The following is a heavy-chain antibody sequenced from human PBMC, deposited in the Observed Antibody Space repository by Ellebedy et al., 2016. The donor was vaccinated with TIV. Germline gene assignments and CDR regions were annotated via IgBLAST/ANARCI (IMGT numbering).Heavy chain of an antibody. D-gene: IGHD2-15*01. V-gene: IGHV3-30*03. CDR2: ISYDGSNK. Sequence: GESLKISCAASGFTFSGYGMHWVRQAPGTGLEWVAFISYDGSNKYYADSVKGRFTISRDNSKNTLYLQMNSLRAEDTAVYYCARDPGSGGSLRFKYGMDVWGQGTTVTVSS. CDR3: ARDPGSGGSLRFKYGMDV. CDR1: GFTFSGYG. J-gene: IGHJ6*02.